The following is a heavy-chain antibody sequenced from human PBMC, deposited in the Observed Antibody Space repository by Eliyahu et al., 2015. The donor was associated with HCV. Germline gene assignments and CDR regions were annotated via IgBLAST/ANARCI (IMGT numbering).Heavy chain of an antibody. V-gene: IGHV3-21*01. J-gene: IGHJ3*02. CDR1: XXTFSSYS. CDR3: ARDSPAARPQNAFDI. Sequence: EVQLVESGGGLVXPGGSLXLSCAASXXTFSSYSMXWVRQAPGKGLEWVSSISSSSSYIYYADSVKGRFTISRDNAKNSLYLQMNSLRAEDTAVYYCARDSPAARPQNAFDIWGQGTMVTVSS. D-gene: IGHD6-6*01. CDR2: ISSSSSYI.